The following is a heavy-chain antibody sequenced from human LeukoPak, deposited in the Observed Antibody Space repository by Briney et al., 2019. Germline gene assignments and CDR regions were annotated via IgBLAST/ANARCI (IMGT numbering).Heavy chain of an antibody. CDR1: GGSISSSSYY. J-gene: IGHJ4*02. V-gene: IGHV4-39*01. CDR3: ARVYSGRRLDY. D-gene: IGHD1-26*01. Sequence: SETLSLTCTVSGGSISSSSYYWGWIRQPPGKGLEWIGSIYYSGSTYYNPSLKRRVTISVDTSKNQFSLKLSSVTAADTAVYYCARVYSGRRLDYWGQGTLVTVSS. CDR2: IYYSGST.